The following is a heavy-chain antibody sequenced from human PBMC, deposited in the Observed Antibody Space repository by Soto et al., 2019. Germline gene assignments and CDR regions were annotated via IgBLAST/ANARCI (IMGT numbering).Heavy chain of an antibody. V-gene: IGHV3-72*01. CDR2: TRNKDNSYYT. D-gene: IGHD1-26*01. CDR1: GFTFSNYY. Sequence: EVQLLESGGGLVQPGGSLRLSCGVSGFTFSNYYMDWVRQAPGKGLEWVGRTRNKDNSYYTEYAASVKGRFTISRDESKNTLYLQMNCLTTEDTAVYLCARFSGSVSRGFDYWGQGTLVTVSS. J-gene: IGHJ4*02. CDR3: ARFSGSVSRGFDY.